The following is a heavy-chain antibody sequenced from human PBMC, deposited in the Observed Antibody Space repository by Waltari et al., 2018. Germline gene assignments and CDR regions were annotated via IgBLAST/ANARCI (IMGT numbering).Heavy chain of an antibody. D-gene: IGHD5-18*01. CDR1: GGTFSSYA. J-gene: IGHJ6*03. Sequence: QVQLVQSGAEVKKPGSSVKVSCKASGGTFSSYAISWVRQAPGQGLEWMGGIITLFGTANYAQKFQGRVTITTDESTSTAYMELSSLRSEDTAVYYCARGAGYSVYYYYYYMDVWGKGTTVTVSS. CDR3: ARGAGYSVYYYYYYMDV. V-gene: IGHV1-69*05. CDR2: IITLFGTA.